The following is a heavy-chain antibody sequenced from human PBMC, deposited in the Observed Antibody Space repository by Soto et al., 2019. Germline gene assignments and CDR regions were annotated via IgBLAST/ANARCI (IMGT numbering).Heavy chain of an antibody. J-gene: IGHJ4*02. D-gene: IGHD2-8*01. V-gene: IGHV3-23*01. CDR3: AKNQHAMAHDY. Sequence: PGGSLRLSCAAYGFTFSNYAMSWVRQAPGKELEWVSSISSSGGSTDYADSVKGRFTISRDNSQNTLNLQMNSLRAEDTAIYFCAKNQHAMAHDYWGPGTLVTVSS. CDR1: GFTFSNYA. CDR2: ISSSGGST.